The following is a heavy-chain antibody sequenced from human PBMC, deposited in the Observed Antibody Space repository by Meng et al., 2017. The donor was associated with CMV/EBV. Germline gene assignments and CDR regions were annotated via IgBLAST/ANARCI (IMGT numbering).Heavy chain of an antibody. J-gene: IGHJ5*02. Sequence: ASVKVSCKASGYTFTSYDINWVRQATGQGLEWMGWMNPNSGNTGYAQKFQGRVTITRNTSISTAYMELSSLRSEGTAVYYCARGPISPRYCSSTSCRYWFDPWGQGTLVTVSS. CDR3: ARGPISPRYCSSTSCRYWFDP. V-gene: IGHV1-8*03. CDR1: GYTFTSYD. D-gene: IGHD2-2*01. CDR2: MNPNSGNT.